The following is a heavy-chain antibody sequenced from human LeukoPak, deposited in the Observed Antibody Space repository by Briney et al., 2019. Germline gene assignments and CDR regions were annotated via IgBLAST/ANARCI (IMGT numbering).Heavy chain of an antibody. V-gene: IGHV4-4*07. D-gene: IGHD1-7*01. Sequence: SETLSLTCAVSGGSISSYYWSWVWQPAGKGLEWIGRIYASGNTNYNPSLKSRVTISVDTSKNQFSLKLSSVTAADTAVYYCARDLSGITGTAGWFDPWGQGTLVTVSS. J-gene: IGHJ5*02. CDR2: IYASGNT. CDR3: ARDLSGITGTAGWFDP. CDR1: GGSISSYY.